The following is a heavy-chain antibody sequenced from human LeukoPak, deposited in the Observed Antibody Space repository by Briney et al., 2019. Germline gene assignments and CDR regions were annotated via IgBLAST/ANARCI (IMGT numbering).Heavy chain of an antibody. D-gene: IGHD2-2*01. V-gene: IGHV4-59*01. J-gene: IGHJ6*02. Sequence: SETLSLTCTVSGGSISSYYWSWIRQPPGKGLEWIGYIYYSGSTNYNPSLKSRVTISVDTSKNQFSLKLSSVTAVDTAVYYCARVGGWSSTNFYYYYGMDVWGQGTTVTVSS. CDR3: ARVGGWSSTNFYYYYGMDV. CDR1: GGSISSYY. CDR2: IYYSGST.